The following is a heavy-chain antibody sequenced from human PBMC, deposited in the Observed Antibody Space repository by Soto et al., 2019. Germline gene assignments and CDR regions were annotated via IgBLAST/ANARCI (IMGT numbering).Heavy chain of an antibody. V-gene: IGHV3-23*01. CDR1: GFTFSSYA. J-gene: IGHJ4*02. CDR2: INGNGGST. D-gene: IGHD3-16*01. CDR3: AKDAGGVWPETPYDY. Sequence: EVQLLESGGGLVQPGGSLRLSCAASGFTFSSYAMTWVRQAPGKGLEWVSAINGNGGSTFYADSVKGRFTISRDNSKNTLYLQMNSLRGEDTAVYYCAKDAGGVWPETPYDYWGQGTLVTVSS.